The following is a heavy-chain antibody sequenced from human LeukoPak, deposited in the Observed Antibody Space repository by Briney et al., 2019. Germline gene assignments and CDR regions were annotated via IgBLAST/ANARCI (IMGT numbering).Heavy chain of an antibody. J-gene: IGHJ5*02. CDR2: INHSGST. Sequence: SETLSLTCAVYGGSFSGYYWSWIRQPPGKGLEWIGEINHSGSTNYNPSLKSRVTISVDTSKNQFSLKLSSVTAADTAVYYCARQTGDSGYDYWFDPWGQGTLVTVSS. D-gene: IGHD5-12*01. CDR3: ARQTGDSGYDYWFDP. CDR1: GGSFSGYY. V-gene: IGHV4-34*01.